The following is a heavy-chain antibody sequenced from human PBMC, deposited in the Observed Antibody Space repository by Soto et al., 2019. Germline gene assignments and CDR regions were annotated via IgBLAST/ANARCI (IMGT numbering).Heavy chain of an antibody. CDR1: GYTFTNYG. Sequence: QVQLVQSGGEVKKPGASVKVSCKASGYTFTNYGISWVRQAPGQGLEWLGWISTYNSNTNSAPRLQCRLTMTTDTSTRTAYMELRSLTSDDTAVYYCARDERDSCSGGDCFDFDYWGQGTLVTVSS. V-gene: IGHV1-18*04. D-gene: IGHD2-21*02. CDR2: ISTYNSNT. J-gene: IGHJ4*02. CDR3: ARDERDSCSGGDCFDFDY.